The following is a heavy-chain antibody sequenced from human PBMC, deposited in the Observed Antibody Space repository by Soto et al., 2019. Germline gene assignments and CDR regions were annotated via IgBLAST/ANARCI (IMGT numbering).Heavy chain of an antibody. J-gene: IGHJ4*02. CDR3: AHRRVGYGDPDYYFEY. V-gene: IGHV2-5*02. Sequence: QITLKESGPTLVKPTQTLTLTCTFSGFSLSTNGVGVGWIRQPPGKALEWLALIYWDNDERYSPSLKSRLIITKDTSKNQVALTMTNMDPVDTATYYCAHRRVGYGDPDYYFEYWGQGILVTVSS. CDR1: GFSLSTNGVG. D-gene: IGHD4-17*01. CDR2: IYWDNDE.